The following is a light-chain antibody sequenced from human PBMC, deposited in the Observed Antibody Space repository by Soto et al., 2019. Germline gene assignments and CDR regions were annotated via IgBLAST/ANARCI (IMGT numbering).Light chain of an antibody. V-gene: IGKV3-20*01. J-gene: IGKJ5*01. CDR1: QSVSSSY. CDR3: HQYGSSSIT. Sequence: EIVLTQSPGTLSLSPGEIATFSCRASQSVSSSYLAWYQHKPGQAPRLLIYGPSSRATGVPDRFRGSGSGTEFTLTISRLEPEDFAVYYCHQYGSSSITFGQGTRLDIK. CDR2: GPS.